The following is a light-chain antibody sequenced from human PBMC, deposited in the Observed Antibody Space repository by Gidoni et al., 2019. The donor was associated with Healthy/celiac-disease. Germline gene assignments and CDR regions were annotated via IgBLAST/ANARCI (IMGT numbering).Light chain of an antibody. CDR1: QSVSSY. J-gene: IGKJ5*01. V-gene: IGKV3-11*01. Sequence: ELVLTQSPATLSLSPGERATLSCRASQSVSSYLAWYQQKPCQAPRLLIYDASNRATGIPARFSGSWSGTDFTLTISSLEPEDFAVYYFQQRSNWPPGRAITFGQGTRLEIK. CDR3: QQRSNWPPGRAIT. CDR2: DAS.